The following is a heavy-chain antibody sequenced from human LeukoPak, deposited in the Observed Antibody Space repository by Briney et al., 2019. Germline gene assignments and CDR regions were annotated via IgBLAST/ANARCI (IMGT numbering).Heavy chain of an antibody. CDR2: ISYDGSNK. J-gene: IGHJ4*02. Sequence: GGSLRLSCAASGFTFSSYGMRWVRQAPGKGLEWVAVISYDGSNKYYADSVKGRFTISRDNSKNTLYLQMNSLRAEDTAVYYCAKWSVGGYCSGGSCPPFDYWGQGTLVTVSS. CDR1: GFTFSSYG. V-gene: IGHV3-30*18. D-gene: IGHD2-15*01. CDR3: AKWSVGGYCSGGSCPPFDY.